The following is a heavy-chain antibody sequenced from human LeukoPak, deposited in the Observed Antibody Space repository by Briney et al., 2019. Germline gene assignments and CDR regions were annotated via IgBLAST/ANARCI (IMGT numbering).Heavy chain of an antibody. Sequence: SETLSLICTVSGGSITNYYWSWIRQPAGKQLEWIGRMYSSGSTHYNPSLKSRVTMSVDTSKNKCSLKLSSVTAADTAVYYCARNYYYGSGSLFDYWGQGTLVTVSS. V-gene: IGHV4-4*07. CDR2: MYSSGST. J-gene: IGHJ4*02. CDR3: ARNYYYGSGSLFDY. D-gene: IGHD3-10*01. CDR1: GGSITNYY.